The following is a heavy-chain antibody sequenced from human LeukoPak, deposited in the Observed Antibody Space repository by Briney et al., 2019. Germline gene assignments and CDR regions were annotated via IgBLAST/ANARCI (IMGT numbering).Heavy chain of an antibody. CDR2: ISAYNGNT. D-gene: IGHD6-13*01. J-gene: IGHJ4*02. CDR1: GYTFTSYG. CDR3: ARGKRIAAAGTYFP. V-gene: IGHV1-18*01. Sequence: ASVKVSCKASGYTFTSYGINWVRQAPGQGLEWMGWISAYNGNTNYAQRLQGRVTMTTDTSTSTAYMELRSLRSDDTAVYYCARGKRIAAAGTYFPWGQGTLVTVSS.